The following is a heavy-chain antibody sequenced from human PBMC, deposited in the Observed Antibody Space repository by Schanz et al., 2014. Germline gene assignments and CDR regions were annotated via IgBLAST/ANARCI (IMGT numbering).Heavy chain of an antibody. V-gene: IGHV1-2*02. CDR1: GYTFTGYY. Sequence: QVQLVQSGADVKKPGASVKVSCKASGYTFTGYYMHWVRQAPGQGLEWMGWINPNSGGTNYAQKFQGRVTMTTDTSTSTVYMELRSLTSDDSAVYYCARDRDQWDGNYLDYWGQGTLVTVSS. CDR3: ARDRDQWDGNYLDY. CDR2: INPNSGGT. J-gene: IGHJ4*02. D-gene: IGHD1-26*01.